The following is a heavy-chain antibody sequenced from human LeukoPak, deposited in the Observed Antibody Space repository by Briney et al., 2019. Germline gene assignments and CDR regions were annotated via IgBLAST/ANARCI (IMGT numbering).Heavy chain of an antibody. CDR2: IYHSGIT. V-gene: IGHV4-4*02. CDR3: ARAVGPWIQRYFDP. Sequence: SETLSLTCAVSGGSISSSNWWSWVRQPPGKGLEWIGDIYHSGITNYNPSLKSRVTISVDTSKNQFSLKLSSVTAADTAVYYCARAVGPWIQRYFDPWGQGTLVTVSS. J-gene: IGHJ5*02. CDR1: GGSISSSNW. D-gene: IGHD5-18*01.